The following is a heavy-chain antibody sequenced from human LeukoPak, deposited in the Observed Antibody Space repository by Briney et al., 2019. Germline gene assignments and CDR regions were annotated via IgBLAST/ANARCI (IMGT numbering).Heavy chain of an antibody. CDR2: IRYDGSNK. V-gene: IGHV3-30*02. Sequence: GGSLRLSCAASGFTFSSYGMHWVRQAPGKGLEWVAFIRYDGSNKYYADSAKGRFTISRDNSKNTLYLQMNSLRAEDTAVYYCAKDSITIFGVALDAFDIWGQGTMVTVSS. CDR1: GFTFSSYG. CDR3: AKDSITIFGVALDAFDI. J-gene: IGHJ3*02. D-gene: IGHD3-3*01.